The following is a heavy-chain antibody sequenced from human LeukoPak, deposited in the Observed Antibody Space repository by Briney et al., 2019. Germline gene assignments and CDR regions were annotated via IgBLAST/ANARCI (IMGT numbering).Heavy chain of an antibody. D-gene: IGHD5-18*01. V-gene: IGHV4-34*01. J-gene: IGHJ4*02. CDR1: GGSFSGYY. Sequence: PSETLSLTCAVYGGSFSGYYWSWTRQPPGKGLEWIGEINHSGSTNYNPSLKSRVTISVDTSKNQFSLKLSSVTAADTAVYYCARHDVRGIRIQLWLDYWGQGTLVTVSS. CDR2: INHSGST. CDR3: ARHDVRGIRIQLWLDY.